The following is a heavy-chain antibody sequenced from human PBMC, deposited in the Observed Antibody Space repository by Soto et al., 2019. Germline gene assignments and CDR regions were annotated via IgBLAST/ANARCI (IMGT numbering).Heavy chain of an antibody. V-gene: IGHV1-18*04. J-gene: IGHJ6*02. CDR2: ISAYNGNT. D-gene: IGHD3-10*01. Sequence: QVQLVQSGAEVKKPGASVKVSCKASGYTFTSYGISWVRQAPGQGLEWLGWISAYNGNTNYAQKLQGRVTMTTDPSTSTAYVEPRSLRSYDTAVYYCAREVRRGGGMDVWGQVTTVTVCS. CDR1: GYTFTSYG. CDR3: AREVRRGGGMDV.